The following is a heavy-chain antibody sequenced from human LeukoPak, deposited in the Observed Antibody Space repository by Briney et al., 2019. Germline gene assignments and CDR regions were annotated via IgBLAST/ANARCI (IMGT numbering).Heavy chain of an antibody. Sequence: SETLSLTCAVYGGSFSGYYWSWIRQPPGKGLEWIGKINHSGSTNYNPSLKSRVTISVDTSKNQFPLKLSSVTAADTAVYYCARDADYYDSSGYYSPSWFDPWGQGTLVTVSS. CDR1: GGSFSGYY. D-gene: IGHD3-22*01. CDR3: ARDADYYDSSGYYSPSWFDP. J-gene: IGHJ5*02. CDR2: INHSGST. V-gene: IGHV4-34*01.